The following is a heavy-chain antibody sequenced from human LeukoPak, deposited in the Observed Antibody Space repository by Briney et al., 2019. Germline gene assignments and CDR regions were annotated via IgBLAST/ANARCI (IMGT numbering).Heavy chain of an antibody. Sequence: SETLSLTCTVSGGSSSSSSYSWGWIRQPPGKGLEWIGSFYYSGSTYYNPSLKGRVTISVDASKNQFSLRRSSFTAADTAVYYCARLGEYSYYFDYWGQGSLVTVSS. J-gene: IGHJ4*02. D-gene: IGHD4-11*01. V-gene: IGHV4-39*01. CDR2: FYYSGST. CDR1: GGSSSSSSYS. CDR3: ARLGEYSYYFDY.